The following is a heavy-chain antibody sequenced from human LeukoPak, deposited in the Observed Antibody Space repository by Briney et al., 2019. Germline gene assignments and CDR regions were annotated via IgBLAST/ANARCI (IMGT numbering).Heavy chain of an antibody. CDR2: ISSSSRTI. J-gene: IGHJ4*02. D-gene: IGHD3-16*01. Sequence: GGSLRLSCAASGFTFSNYNMNWVRQAPGKGLEWVSYISSSSRTIYYADSVRGRFSISRDNAKNSLYLQMNSLRDEDTAVYYCARAQAGGDSYYYSGTSPNIHYWGQGTLVTVSS. CDR1: GFTFSNYN. V-gene: IGHV3-48*02. CDR3: ARAQAGGDSYYYSGTSPNIHY.